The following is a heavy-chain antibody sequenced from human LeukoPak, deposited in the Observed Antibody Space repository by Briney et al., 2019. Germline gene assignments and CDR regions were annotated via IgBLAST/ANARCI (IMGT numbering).Heavy chain of an antibody. CDR2: IKQDGSEK. Sequence: GGSLRLSCAASGFTFSGYWMSWVRQAPGKGLEWVANIKQDGSEKYYVDSVKGRFTISRDNAKNSLYLQMNSLRVEDTAVYYCARVRSSSWYDYWGQGALVTVSS. CDR1: GFTFSGYW. V-gene: IGHV3-7*02. D-gene: IGHD6-13*01. CDR3: ARVRSSSWYDY. J-gene: IGHJ4*02.